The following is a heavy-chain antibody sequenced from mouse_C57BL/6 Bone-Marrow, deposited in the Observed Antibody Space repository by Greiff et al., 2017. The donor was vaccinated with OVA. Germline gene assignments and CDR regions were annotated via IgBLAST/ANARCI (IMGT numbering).Heavy chain of an antibody. CDR1: GYTFTSYW. V-gene: IGHV1-61*01. CDR3: ARHYDGWCAY. CDR2: LYPSDSAT. J-gene: IGHJ3*01. Sequence: QVQLQQPGAELVRPGSSVKLSCKASGYTFTSYWMDWVKQRPGQGLEWIGNLYPSDSATHYTQQFQDKAPLTVAKSSSTASMQLSSLTSADSAVYYCARHYDGWCAYWGQGTLVTVSA. D-gene: IGHD1-2*01.